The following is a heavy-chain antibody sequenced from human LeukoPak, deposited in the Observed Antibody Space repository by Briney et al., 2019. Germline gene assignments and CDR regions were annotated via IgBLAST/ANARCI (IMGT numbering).Heavy chain of an antibody. V-gene: IGHV4-4*07. CDR3: ARQYRRLSGNWFDR. CDR2: IYTSRST. J-gene: IGHJ5*02. CDR1: GGSLSSYY. D-gene: IGHD2-2*01. Sequence: SETLSLTCTVSGGSLSSYYWSWIREPAGKGLEWIGRIYTSRSTNYNPSLTSRVTMSVDTSKNQFTLKLSSVTAADTAVYYGARQYRRLSGNWFDRWGQGTLVTVSS.